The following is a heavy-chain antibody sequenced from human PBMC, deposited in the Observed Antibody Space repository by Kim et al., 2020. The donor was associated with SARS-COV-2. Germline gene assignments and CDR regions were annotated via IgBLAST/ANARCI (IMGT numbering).Heavy chain of an antibody. V-gene: IGHV3-15*05. D-gene: IGHD3-16*01. CDR3: TAGLGVTDTDY. J-gene: IGHJ4*02. Sequence: TTDYAAPVKGRFSVSRDDSKNTLYLQIDSLGTEDGAVYYCTAGLGVTDTDYWCQGTLVTVSS. CDR2: TT.